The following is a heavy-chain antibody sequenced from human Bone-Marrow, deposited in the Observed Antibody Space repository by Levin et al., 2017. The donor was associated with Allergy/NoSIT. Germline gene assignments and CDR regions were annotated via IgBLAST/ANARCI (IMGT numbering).Heavy chain of an antibody. CDR1: GYALSELS. J-gene: IGHJ4*02. CDR3: ATGEYDFWSGKPRSFDH. Sequence: ASVKVSCKVSGYALSELSIQWVRHAPGKGLECMGGFDPEEVETIYAQKFQGRVTMTEDTSTGTAYLDLSSLTSEDTAVYYCATGEYDFWSGKPRSFDHWGQGTLVTVSS. D-gene: IGHD3-3*01. CDR2: FDPEEVET. V-gene: IGHV1-24*01.